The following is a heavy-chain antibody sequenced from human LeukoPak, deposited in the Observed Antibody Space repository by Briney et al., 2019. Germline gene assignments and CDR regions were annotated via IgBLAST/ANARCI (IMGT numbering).Heavy chain of an antibody. V-gene: IGHV3-23*01. CDR1: GFTCNTYA. CDR3: AARPGEVAVPYDY. CDR2: ISRGGDVT. J-gene: IGHJ4*02. D-gene: IGHD2-15*01. Sequence: GGSLRLSCSASGFTCNTYAMTCVPQAPGKGLEGGSLISRGGDVTDYADPVKGRFTSSRDSSKNTLHLQMHSLRADDTAVYYCAARPGEVAVPYDYWGQGTLVTVSS.